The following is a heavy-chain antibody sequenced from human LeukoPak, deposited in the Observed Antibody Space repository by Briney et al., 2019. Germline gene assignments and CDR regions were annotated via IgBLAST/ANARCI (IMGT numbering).Heavy chain of an antibody. CDR2: INPNSGGT. CDR3: ARDFRRHYYGSGSFPYFDY. J-gene: IGHJ4*02. D-gene: IGHD3-10*01. CDR1: GHTFTGYY. Sequence: ASVKVSCKASGHTFTGYYMHWVRQAPGQGLEWMGWINPNSGGTNYAQKFQGRVTMTRDTSISTAYMELSRLRSDDTAVYYCARDFRRHYYGSGSFPYFDYWGQGTLVTVSS. V-gene: IGHV1-2*02.